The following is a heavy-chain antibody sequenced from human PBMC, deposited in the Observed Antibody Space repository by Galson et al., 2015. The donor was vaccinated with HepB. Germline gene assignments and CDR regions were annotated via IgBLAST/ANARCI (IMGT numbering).Heavy chain of an antibody. V-gene: IGHV1-46*03. J-gene: IGHJ4*02. CDR1: GYTFTSYY. Sequence: ASGYTFTSYYMHWVRQAPGQGLEWMGIINPSGGSTSYAQKFQGRVTTTRDTSTSTVYMELSSLRSEDTAVYYCARVEQTFTADYWGQGTLVTVSS. CDR3: ARVEQTFTADY. D-gene: IGHD2/OR15-2a*01. CDR2: INPSGGST.